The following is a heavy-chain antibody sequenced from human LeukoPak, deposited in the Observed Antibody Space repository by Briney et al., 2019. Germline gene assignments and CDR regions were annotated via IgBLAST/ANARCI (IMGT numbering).Heavy chain of an antibody. Sequence: ASVKVSCKASGGTFSSYAISWVRQAPGQGLEWMGGIIPIFGTANYAQKFQGRVTITADESTSTACMELSSLRSEDTAVYYCARVGITMVRGVSPGYYFDYWGQGTLVTVSS. CDR3: ARVGITMVRGVSPGYYFDY. D-gene: IGHD3-10*01. CDR2: IIPIFGTA. V-gene: IGHV1-69*13. CDR1: GGTFSSYA. J-gene: IGHJ4*02.